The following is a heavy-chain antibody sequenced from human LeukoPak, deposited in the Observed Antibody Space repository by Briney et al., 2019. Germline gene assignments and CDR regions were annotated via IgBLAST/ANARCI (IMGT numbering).Heavy chain of an antibody. V-gene: IGHV3-74*01. CDR1: GFTFSSYW. CDR3: ARDQLYCSGGICYFEY. D-gene: IGHD2-15*01. J-gene: IGHJ4*02. CDR2: INSDGRST. Sequence: PGGSLRLSCAASGFTFSSYWMHWVRQAPGKGLVWVSRINSDGRSTSYADSVKGRFTISRDNTKNTLYLQMNSLRVEDTAVYYCARDQLYCSGGICYFEYWGQGTLVTVSS.